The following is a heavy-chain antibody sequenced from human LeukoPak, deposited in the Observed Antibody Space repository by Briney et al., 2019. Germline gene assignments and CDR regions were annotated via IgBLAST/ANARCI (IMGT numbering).Heavy chain of an antibody. D-gene: IGHD1-14*01. Sequence: ASVKVSCKASGYTFTGYYMHWVRQAPGQGLEWMGWINPNSGGINYAQKFQGRVTMTRDTSINTVYMELNRPTSDDTAVYYCARDSGDAFDFWGQGTMVTVSS. CDR3: ARDSGDAFDF. CDR2: INPNSGGI. J-gene: IGHJ3*01. CDR1: GYTFTGYY. V-gene: IGHV1-2*02.